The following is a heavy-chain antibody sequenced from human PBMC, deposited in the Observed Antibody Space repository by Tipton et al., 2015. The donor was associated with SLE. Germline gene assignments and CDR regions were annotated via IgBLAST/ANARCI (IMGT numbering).Heavy chain of an antibody. CDR3: ARDGLRGIGKFFDY. J-gene: IGHJ4*02. CDR1: GFSVSSNY. CDR2: IYSAGDT. Sequence: GSLRLSCAASGFSVSSNYMSWVRQAPGKGLEWVSVIYSAGDTYYADSAKGRFTISRDNSKNTLDLQMGSLRAEDTAVYYCARDGLRGIGKFFDYWGQGTLVTVSS. D-gene: IGHD3/OR15-3a*01. V-gene: IGHV3-53*05.